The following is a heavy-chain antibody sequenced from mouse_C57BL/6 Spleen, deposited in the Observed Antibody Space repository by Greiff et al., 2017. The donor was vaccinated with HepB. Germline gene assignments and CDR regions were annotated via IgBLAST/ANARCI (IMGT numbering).Heavy chain of an antibody. V-gene: IGHV1-69*01. J-gene: IGHJ1*03. CDR3: ARGATEWYFDV. CDR2: IDPSDSYT. CDR1: GYTFTSYW. Sequence: QVQLQQSGAELVMPGASVKLSCKASGYTFTSYWMHWVKQRPGQGLEWIGEIDPSDSYTNYNQKFKGKSTLTVDKSSSTAYMQLSSLTSEESAVYYCARGATEWYFDVWGTGTTVTVSS. D-gene: IGHD3-1*01.